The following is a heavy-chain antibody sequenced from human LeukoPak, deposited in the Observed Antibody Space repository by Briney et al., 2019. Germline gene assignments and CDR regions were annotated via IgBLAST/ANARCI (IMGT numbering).Heavy chain of an antibody. CDR2: INSDGSST. J-gene: IGHJ4*02. CDR1: GFTFSRYW. V-gene: IGHV3-74*01. D-gene: IGHD3-22*01. CDR3: AKDRYYDSKSPIDY. Sequence: AGGSLRLSCAASGFTFSRYWMHWVRQAPGKGLVWVSRINSDGSSTSYADSVKGRFTISRDNAKNTLYLQMNSLRAEDTAVYYCAKDRYYDSKSPIDYWGQGTLVTVSS.